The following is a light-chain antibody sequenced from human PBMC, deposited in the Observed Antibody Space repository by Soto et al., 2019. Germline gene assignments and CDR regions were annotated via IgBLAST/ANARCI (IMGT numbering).Light chain of an antibody. V-gene: IGKV3-11*01. CDR1: QSVSSY. CDR2: DAS. Sequence: EIVLTQSPATLSLSPGERATLSCRASQSVSSYLAWYQQTPGQAPRLLIYDASNRATGIPARFSGSGSGTDFPLTISSLEPEDFAVYYCQQRSHWPVTFGGGTKVEIK. J-gene: IGKJ4*01. CDR3: QQRSHWPVT.